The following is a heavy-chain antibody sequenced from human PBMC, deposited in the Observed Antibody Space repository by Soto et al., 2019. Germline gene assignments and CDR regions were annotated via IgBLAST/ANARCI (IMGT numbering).Heavy chain of an antibody. V-gene: IGHV4-39*01. Sequence: SETLSLTCTVSGGSISSSSYYWGWIRQPPGKGLEWIGSIYYSGSTYYNPSLKSRVTISVDTSKNQFSLKLSSVTAADTAVYYCARLPKVYATDWYFDLWGRGTLVTVSS. D-gene: IGHD2-8*01. CDR3: ARLPKVYATDWYFDL. CDR1: GGSISSSSYY. CDR2: IYYSGST. J-gene: IGHJ2*01.